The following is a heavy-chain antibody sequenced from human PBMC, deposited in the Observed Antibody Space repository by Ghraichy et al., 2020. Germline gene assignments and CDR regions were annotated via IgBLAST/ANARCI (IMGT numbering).Heavy chain of an antibody. CDR2: IYTSGST. V-gene: IGHV4-4*07. J-gene: IGHJ4*02. CDR1: GGSISSYY. Sequence: SETLSLTCTVSGGSISSYYWSWIRQPAGKGLEWIGRIYTSGSTNYNPSLKSRVTMSVDTSKNQFSLTLSSVTAADTAVYYCARERSSIAVAGTDFDYWGQGTMGTVSS. CDR3: ARERSSIAVAGTDFDY. D-gene: IGHD6-19*01.